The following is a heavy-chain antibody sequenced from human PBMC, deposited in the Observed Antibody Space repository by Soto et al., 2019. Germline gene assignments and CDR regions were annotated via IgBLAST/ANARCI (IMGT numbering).Heavy chain of an antibody. CDR1: GGTFSSYT. J-gene: IGHJ6*03. D-gene: IGHD3-3*01. CDR2: FIPILGIA. Sequence: SVKVSCKASGGTFSSYTISWVRQAPGQGLEWMGRFIPILGIANYAQKFQGRVTITADKSTSTAYMELSSLRSEDTAVYYCAREGYDFWSGYYQTYYYYYYMDVWGKGTTVTVSS. CDR3: AREGYDFWSGYYQTYYYYYYMDV. V-gene: IGHV1-69*04.